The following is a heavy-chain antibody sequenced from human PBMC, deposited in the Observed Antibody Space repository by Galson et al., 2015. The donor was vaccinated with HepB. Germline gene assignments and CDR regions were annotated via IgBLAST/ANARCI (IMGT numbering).Heavy chain of an antibody. CDR2: ITSSSTFI. D-gene: IGHD4-17*01. V-gene: IGHV3-21*04. CDR1: GFTFGGYT. J-gene: IGHJ4*02. CDR3: AAHTADGESTFDF. Sequence: SLRLSCAASGFTFGGYTMTWVRQAPGKGLEWVSSITSSSTFIYDADSVKGRFTISRDNAKNALYLQMKSLRAEDTAVYYCAAHTADGESTFDFWGQGTLVTVSS.